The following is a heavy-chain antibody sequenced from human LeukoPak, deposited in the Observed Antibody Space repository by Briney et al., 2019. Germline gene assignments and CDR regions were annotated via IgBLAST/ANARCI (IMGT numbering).Heavy chain of an antibody. J-gene: IGHJ4*02. CDR3: ARVAKMATTEYYFDY. CDR1: GFTFSSYG. Sequence: GGSLRLSCAASGFTFSSYGMHWARQAPGKGLEWVAVIWYDGSNKYYADSVKGRFTISRDNSKNTLYLQMNSLRAEDTAVYYCARVAKMATTEYYFDYWGQGTLVTVSS. CDR2: IWYDGSNK. D-gene: IGHD5-24*01. V-gene: IGHV3-33*01.